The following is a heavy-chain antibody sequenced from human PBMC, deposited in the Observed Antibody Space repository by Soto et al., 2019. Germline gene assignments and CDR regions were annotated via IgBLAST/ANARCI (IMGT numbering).Heavy chain of an antibody. CDR2: INANGGGT. CDR1: GFTFSSYF. D-gene: IGHD4-17*01. CDR3: AKDPNGDYLGAFDF. J-gene: IGHJ3*01. Sequence: EVQLLEPGGGLVQPGGSLRLSCAASGFTFSSYFMSWVRQAPGKGLDWVSGINANGGGTYYADSVKGRFTISRDNSKNTLYLQMSSLRAEDTAVYYCAKDPNGDYLGAFDFWGQKTMVTVSS. V-gene: IGHV3-23*01.